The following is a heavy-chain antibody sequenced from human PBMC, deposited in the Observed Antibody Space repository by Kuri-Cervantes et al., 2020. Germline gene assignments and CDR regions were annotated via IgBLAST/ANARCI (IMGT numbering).Heavy chain of an antibody. J-gene: IGHJ6*03. CDR1: GFTFDDYA. Sequence: GGSLRLSCAASGFTFDDYAMHWVRQASGKGLEWVSGISWNSGSIGYADSVKGRFTISRDNSKNTLYLQMNSLRAEDTAVYYCAKLGAVTYYYYYMDVWGKGSTVTVSS. D-gene: IGHD3-16*01. CDR2: ISWNSGSI. CDR3: AKLGAVTYYYYYMDV. V-gene: IGHV3-9*01.